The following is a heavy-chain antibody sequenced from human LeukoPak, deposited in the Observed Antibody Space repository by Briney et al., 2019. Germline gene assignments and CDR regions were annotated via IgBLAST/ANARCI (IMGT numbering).Heavy chain of an antibody. D-gene: IGHD1-1*01. CDR1: GGSITYFY. CDR3: AGEGGTTGVDY. CDR2: IYYSGST. V-gene: IGHV4-59*12. Sequence: PSETLSLTCTVSGGSITYFYWNWIRQSPEKGLEWIGYIYYSGSTNYNPSLKSQVTISVDTSKNQFSLKLSSVTAADTAVYYCAGEGGTTGVDYWGQGTLVTVSS. J-gene: IGHJ4*02.